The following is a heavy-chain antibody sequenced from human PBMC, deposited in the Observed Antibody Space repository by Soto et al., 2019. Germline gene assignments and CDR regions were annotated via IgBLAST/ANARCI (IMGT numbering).Heavy chain of an antibody. CDR2: INQDGTAK. Sequence: EVQLVESGGGLVQPGGSLRLSCAVSGFTFGTHWMSWVRQAPGKGPEWVANINQDGTAKSYVDSVKGRFTISRDNAKNSLYLQTNSLRVEDTAVYYCASDYGLGGQGSLVTVSS. D-gene: IGHD4-17*01. J-gene: IGHJ4*02. V-gene: IGHV3-7*04. CDR3: ASDYGL. CDR1: GFTFGTHW.